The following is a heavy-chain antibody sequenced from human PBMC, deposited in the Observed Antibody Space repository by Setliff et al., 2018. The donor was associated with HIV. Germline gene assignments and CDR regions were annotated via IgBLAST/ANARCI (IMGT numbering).Heavy chain of an antibody. CDR3: ARGSWSSSWSSNWFDP. V-gene: IGHV1-69*05. Sequence: ASVKVSCKASGGTFSSYAISWVRQAPGQGLEWMGGITPIFGTANYAQKFQGRVTITTDESTSTAYMELSSLRSEDTAVYYCARGSWSSSWSSNWFDPWGQGTLVTVSS. CDR1: GGTFSSYA. D-gene: IGHD6-13*01. J-gene: IGHJ5*02. CDR2: ITPIFGTA.